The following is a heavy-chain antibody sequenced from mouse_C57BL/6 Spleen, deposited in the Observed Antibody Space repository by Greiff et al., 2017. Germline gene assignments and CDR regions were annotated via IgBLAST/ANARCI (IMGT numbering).Heavy chain of an antibody. D-gene: IGHD1-1*01. CDR3: ARDPGTTVVARGAMDY. Sequence: EVQLVESGGGLVKPGGSLKLSCAASGFTFSSYAMSWVRQTPEKRLEWVATISDGGSYTYYPDNVKGRFTISRDNAKNNLYLQMSHLKSEDTAMYYCARDPGTTVVARGAMDYWGQGTSGTVSS. CDR2: ISDGGSYT. V-gene: IGHV5-4*01. J-gene: IGHJ4*01. CDR1: GFTFSSYA.